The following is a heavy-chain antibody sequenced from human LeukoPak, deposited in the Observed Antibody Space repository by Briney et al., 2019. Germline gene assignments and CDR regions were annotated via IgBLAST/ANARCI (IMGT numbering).Heavy chain of an antibody. CDR2: INPNSGGT. CDR3: ARVRSFEVVGPFDY. D-gene: IGHD3-3*01. J-gene: IGHJ4*02. Sequence: ASVKVSCKASGYTFTGYYMHWVRQAPGQGLEWMGWINPNSGGTNYAQKFQGRVTMTRDTSISTAYMELSRLRSDDTAVYYCARVRSFEVVGPFDYWGQGTLVTVSS. CDR1: GYTFTGYY. V-gene: IGHV1-2*02.